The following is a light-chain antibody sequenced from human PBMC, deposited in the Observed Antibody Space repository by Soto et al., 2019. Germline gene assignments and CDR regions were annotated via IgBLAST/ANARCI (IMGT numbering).Light chain of an antibody. V-gene: IGLV2-11*01. CDR1: SSDVGAHNY. J-gene: IGLJ1*01. CDR2: YVT. CDR3: CTWGGSSV. Sequence: QSALTQPRSVSGSPGQSVTMSCTGTSSDVGAHNYVSWYQQHPGKAPKLMISYVTKRPSGVPARFSGSKSGNTASLTISGLQAEDEADYYCCTWGGSSVFGTGTKLTVL.